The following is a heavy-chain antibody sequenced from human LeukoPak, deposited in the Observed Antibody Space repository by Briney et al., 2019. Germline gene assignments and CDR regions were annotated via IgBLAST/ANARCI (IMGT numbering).Heavy chain of an antibody. V-gene: IGHV3-30-3*01. J-gene: IGHJ5*02. CDR2: ISYDGSNK. D-gene: IGHD6-6*01. CDR3: ARDSFSSSWYNWFDP. CDR1: GFTFSSYA. Sequence: PGGSLRLSCAASGFTFSSYAMSWVRQAPGEGLEWVAVISYDGSNKYYADSVKGRFTISRDNSKDSLYLQMSSLRPEDTALYYCARDSFSSSWYNWFDPWGQGTLVTVSS.